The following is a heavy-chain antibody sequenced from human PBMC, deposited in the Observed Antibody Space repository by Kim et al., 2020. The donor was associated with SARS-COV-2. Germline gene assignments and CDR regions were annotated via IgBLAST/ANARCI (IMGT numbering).Heavy chain of an antibody. Sequence: DTVKGRFTISRDNSKNTLYLQMNSLRAEDTAVYYCAKDYYGSGSNRAIDYWGQGTLVTVSS. J-gene: IGHJ4*02. V-gene: IGHV3-23*01. CDR3: AKDYYGSGSNRAIDY. D-gene: IGHD3-10*01.